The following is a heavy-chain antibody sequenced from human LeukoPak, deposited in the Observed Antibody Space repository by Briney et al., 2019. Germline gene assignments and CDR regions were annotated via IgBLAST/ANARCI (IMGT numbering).Heavy chain of an antibody. Sequence: GGSLRLSCAASGFTFSNYWMHWVRQAPGKGLVWVSCINTDGSLKNYADSVKGRFTISRDNSKNTLYLQMSSLGADDTAVYYCAKGAGRSGSYRSDAFDIWGQGTVVTVSS. CDR2: INTDGSLK. CDR3: AKGAGRSGSYRSDAFDI. CDR1: GFTFSNYW. V-gene: IGHV3-74*01. J-gene: IGHJ3*02. D-gene: IGHD3-10*01.